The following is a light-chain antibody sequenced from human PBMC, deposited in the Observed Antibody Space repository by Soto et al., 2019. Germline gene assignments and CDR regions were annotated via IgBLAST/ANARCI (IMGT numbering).Light chain of an antibody. CDR2: GNS. CDR1: SSNIGAGYD. Sequence: QSVLTQPPSVSGAPGQRVTISCTGSSSNIGAGYDVQWYQQLPGTAPKLLIYGNSNRPSGVPDRFSGSKSGTSASLAITGLQAEDEADYSCQSYDSSLSGYVFGTGTKLTV. J-gene: IGLJ1*01. CDR3: QSYDSSLSGYV. V-gene: IGLV1-40*01.